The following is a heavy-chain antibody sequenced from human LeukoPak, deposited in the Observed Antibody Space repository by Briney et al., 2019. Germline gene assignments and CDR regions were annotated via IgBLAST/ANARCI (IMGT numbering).Heavy chain of an antibody. V-gene: IGHV4-30-4*01. CDR3: ARECDCSGGSCYHNWFDP. D-gene: IGHD2-15*01. Sequence: PSQTLSLTCTVSGSSISSGDYYWRWLRQPPGKGLEWIGYIYYSGSTYDNPSLKSRVTISVDTSKNQFSLKLSSVTAADTAVYYCARECDCSGGSCYHNWFDPWGQGTLVTVSS. J-gene: IGHJ5*02. CDR2: IYYSGST. CDR1: GSSISSGDYY.